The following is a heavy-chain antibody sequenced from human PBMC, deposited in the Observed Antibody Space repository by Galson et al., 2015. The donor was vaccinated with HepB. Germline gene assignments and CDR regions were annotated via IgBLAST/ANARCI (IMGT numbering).Heavy chain of an antibody. CDR1: GYTFTSYY. Sequence: SVKVSCKASGYTFTSYYMHWVRQAPGQGLEWMGIINPSGGSTSYAQKFQGRVTMTRDKSTSTVYLELSSLRSEDTAVYYCARGLASTYYDFWSGHYGMDVWGQGTPVTVSS. CDR3: ARGLASTYYDFWSGHYGMDV. V-gene: IGHV1-46*01. CDR2: INPSGGST. D-gene: IGHD3-3*01. J-gene: IGHJ6*02.